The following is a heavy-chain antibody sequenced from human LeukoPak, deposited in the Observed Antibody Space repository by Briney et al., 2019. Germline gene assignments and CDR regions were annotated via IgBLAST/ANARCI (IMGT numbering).Heavy chain of an antibody. D-gene: IGHD3-22*01. V-gene: IGHV4-38-2*01. CDR3: ARLISGSSGYYHYYYYYYYMDV. CDR2: IHHSGST. Sequence: SETLSLTCAVSGYSISSGYYWSWIRQPPGKGQEGNGRIHHSGSTYYNPSIKSRVTISVDTSKNQFSLKLSSVTAADTAVYYCARLISGSSGYYHYYYYYYYMDVWGKGTTVTVSS. CDR1: GYSISSGYY. J-gene: IGHJ6*03.